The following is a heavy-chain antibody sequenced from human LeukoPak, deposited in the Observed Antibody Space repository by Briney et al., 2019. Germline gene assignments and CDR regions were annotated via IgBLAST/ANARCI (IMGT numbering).Heavy chain of an antibody. Sequence: ASVKVSCKASGYTFTSYYMHWVRQAPGQGLEWMGIINPSGGSTSYAQKFQGRVTMTRDMSTSTVCMELSSLRSEDTAVYYCASATHYDFWSGYSIDYWGQGTLVTVSS. CDR3: ASATHYDFWSGYSIDY. CDR2: INPSGGST. CDR1: GYTFTSYY. J-gene: IGHJ4*02. V-gene: IGHV1-46*01. D-gene: IGHD3-3*01.